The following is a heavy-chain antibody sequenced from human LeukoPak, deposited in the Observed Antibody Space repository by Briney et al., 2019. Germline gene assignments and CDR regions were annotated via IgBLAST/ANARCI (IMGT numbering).Heavy chain of an antibody. CDR3: ARTHAAFGWLQPNFDY. V-gene: IGHV6-1*01. Sequence: SQTLSLTCAISGDSISSNSAAWNWIRQSPSRGLEWLGRTYYRSKWYNDYAVSVTSRITINPDTSKNQFSLLLNSVTPEDTAVYYCARTHAAFGWLQPNFDYWAREPWSPSPQ. CDR2: TYYRSKWYN. CDR1: GDSISSNSAA. J-gene: IGHJ4*02. D-gene: IGHD5-24*01.